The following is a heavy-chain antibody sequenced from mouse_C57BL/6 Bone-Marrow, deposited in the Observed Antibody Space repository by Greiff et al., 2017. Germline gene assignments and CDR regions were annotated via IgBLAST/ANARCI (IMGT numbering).Heavy chain of an antibody. CDR1: GYTFTDYY. J-gene: IGHJ2*01. CDR2: INPNNGGT. Sequence: EVQLQQSGPELVKPGASVKISCKASGYTFTDYYMNWVKQSHGKSLEWIGDINPNNGGTSYNQKFKGKATLTVDKSSSTGYMELRSLTSEDSAVYYCATTGSYFDYWGQGTTLTVSS. V-gene: IGHV1-26*01. D-gene: IGHD1-1*01. CDR3: ATTGSYFDY.